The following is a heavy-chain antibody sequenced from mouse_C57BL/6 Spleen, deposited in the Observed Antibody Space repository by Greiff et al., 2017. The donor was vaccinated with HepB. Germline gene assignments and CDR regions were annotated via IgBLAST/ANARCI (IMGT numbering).Heavy chain of an antibody. V-gene: IGHV1-26*01. D-gene: IGHD2-4*01. CDR2: INPNNGGT. Sequence: VQLQQSGPELVKPGASVKISCKASGYTFTDYYMNWVKQSHGKSLEWIGDINPNNGGTSYNQKFKGKATLTVDKSSSTAYMELRSLTSEDSAVYYCARSDYDEAWFAYWGQGTLVTVSA. J-gene: IGHJ3*01. CDR3: ARSDYDEAWFAY. CDR1: GYTFTDYY.